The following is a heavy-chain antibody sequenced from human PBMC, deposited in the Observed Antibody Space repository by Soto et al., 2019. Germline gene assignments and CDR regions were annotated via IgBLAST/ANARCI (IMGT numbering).Heavy chain of an antibody. J-gene: IGHJ3*02. CDR2: ISSSSSYI. CDR3: ARDVYNWIDDVDI. V-gene: IGHV3-21*01. Sequence: EVQLVESGGGLVKPGGSLSLSCAASGFTFSSYSMNWVRQAPGKGLEWVSSISSSSSYIYYADSVKGRFTISRDNAKNSLYLQMNSLRAEDTAVYYCARDVYNWIDDVDIWGQGTMVTVSS. D-gene: IGHD1-1*01. CDR1: GFTFSSYS.